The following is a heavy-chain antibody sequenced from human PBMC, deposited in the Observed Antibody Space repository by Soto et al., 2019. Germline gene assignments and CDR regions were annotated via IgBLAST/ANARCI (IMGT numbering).Heavy chain of an antibody. CDR2: IRAHNGNT. J-gene: IGHJ4*02. CDR3: ARGRYGDY. CDR1: GYAFTTYG. Sequence: QVHLVQSGAEVKKPGASVKVSCKGSGYAFTTYGITWVLQAPGQVLEWMGWIRAHNGNTNYAQTLPGRVTVTRDTSTSTAYMDLMSRRSDDTAVYYCARGRYGDYWGQGALVTVSS. D-gene: IGHD1-1*01. V-gene: IGHV1-18*01.